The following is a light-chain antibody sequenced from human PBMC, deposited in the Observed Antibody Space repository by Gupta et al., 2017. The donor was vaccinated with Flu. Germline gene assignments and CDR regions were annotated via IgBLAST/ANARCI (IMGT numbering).Light chain of an antibody. J-gene: IGKJ1*01. CDR2: QAS. V-gene: IGKV1-5*03. Sequence: DIQMTQSPSTLSASVGDRVTITWRASQSISNWLAWYQQKPGKVPKLMIYQASRLERGVPSRFSGSGEGKEFTLTSSRRQQDDGAYYYGQRNDSLWTFGQGTRVEIK. CDR3: QRNDSLWT. CDR1: QSISNW.